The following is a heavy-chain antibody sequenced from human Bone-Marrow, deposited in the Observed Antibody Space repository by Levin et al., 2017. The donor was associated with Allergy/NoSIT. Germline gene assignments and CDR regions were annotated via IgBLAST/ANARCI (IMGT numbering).Heavy chain of an antibody. J-gene: IGHJ4*02. CDR2: IKQDGTVT. CDR3: ARGDYYDRSHFFDY. D-gene: IGHD3-22*01. CDR1: GFTFSAHW. V-gene: IGHV3-7*01. Sequence: ETLSLTCAASGFTFSAHWMSWVRRPPGKGLEWVANIKQDGTVTDYAAFVEGRFTISRDNAKNSVYLNMNNLRVEDTAVFYCARGDYYDRSHFFDYWGQGKLVTVSS.